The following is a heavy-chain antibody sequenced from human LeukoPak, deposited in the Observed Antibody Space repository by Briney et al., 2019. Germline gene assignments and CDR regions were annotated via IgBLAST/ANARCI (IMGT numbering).Heavy chain of an antibody. D-gene: IGHD2-2*02. CDR3: ARDRYCISTTCYNDYFDY. V-gene: IGHV1-18*04. J-gene: IGHJ4*02. CDR2: ISVYNGNT. Sequence: ASVKVSCKASGYIFTSYGISWVRQAPGQGLEWMGWISVYNGNTNDAQKLQGRVTMTTDTSTSAAYMELRSLRSDDTAVYYCARDRYCISTTCYNDYFDYWGQGTLATVSS. CDR1: GYIFTSYG.